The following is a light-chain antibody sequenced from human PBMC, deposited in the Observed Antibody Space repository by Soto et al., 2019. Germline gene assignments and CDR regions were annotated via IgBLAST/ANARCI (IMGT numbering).Light chain of an antibody. CDR3: QPFGVSPT. Sequence: EIVLTQSPGTRSLSPGERATLSCRASQSVSSSYLAWYQQKPGQAPRLLIYGASSRATGIPDRFSGSGSGTDFTLTISRLEPEGFAVYYCQPFGVSPTFGGGTKVDIK. CDR2: GAS. V-gene: IGKV3-20*01. CDR1: QSVSSSY. J-gene: IGKJ4*01.